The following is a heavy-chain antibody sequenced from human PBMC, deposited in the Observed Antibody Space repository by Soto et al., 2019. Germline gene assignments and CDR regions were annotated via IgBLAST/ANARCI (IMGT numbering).Heavy chain of an antibody. CDR2: IYHSGST. CDR3: ARIIYCNNGVCSTLYAMEV. Sequence: VTYSFSRYSISNGYYWGWIRQPPGKGLEWIGSIYHSGSTYYNPSHKSRVTISVDTSKNHFSLKLSSVTAADTALHYCARIIYCNNGVCSTLYAMEVWGQGTTVT. J-gene: IGHJ6*02. CDR1: RYSISNGYY. D-gene: IGHD2-8*01. V-gene: IGHV4-38-2*01.